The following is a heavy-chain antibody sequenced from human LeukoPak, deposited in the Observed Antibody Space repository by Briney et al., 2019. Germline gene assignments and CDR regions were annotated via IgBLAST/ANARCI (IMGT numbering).Heavy chain of an antibody. CDR1: EFSVGSNY. V-gene: IGHV3-66*01. D-gene: IGHD3-9*01. Sequence: GGSLRLSCAASEFSVGSNYMTWVRQAPGKGLEWVSLIYSGGSTYYADSVKGRSTISRDNSKNTLYLQMNSLRAEDTAVYYCAKVRGYYDILTGYHHWFDPWGQGTLVTVSS. J-gene: IGHJ5*02. CDR3: AKVRGYYDILTGYHHWFDP. CDR2: IYSGGST.